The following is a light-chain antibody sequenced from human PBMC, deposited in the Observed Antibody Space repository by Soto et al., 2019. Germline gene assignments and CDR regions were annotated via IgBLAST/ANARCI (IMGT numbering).Light chain of an antibody. V-gene: IGLV2-14*03. J-gene: IGLJ1*01. CDR3: NSYTGSSTYV. CDR2: DVS. Sequence: QSALTQPASVSGSPGQSITISCTGTSSDVGGYNYVSWYQQHPGKAPKLMIYDVSNRPLGVSNRFSGSKSGNTASLTISGLQAEDEADYYSNSYTGSSTYVFGAGTKVTVL. CDR1: SSDVGGYNY.